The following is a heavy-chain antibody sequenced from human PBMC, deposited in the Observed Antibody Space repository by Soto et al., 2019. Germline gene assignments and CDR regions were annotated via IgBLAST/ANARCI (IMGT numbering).Heavy chain of an antibody. D-gene: IGHD3-22*01. V-gene: IGHV4-59*08. Sequence: PSETLSLTCTVSEGSLSPNYWSWIRQPPGKGLEWIGYIYFAGTTTYNPSLQSRVSISLDTSKNEVSLKLTSVTAADTAVYFCARLGAYYQAMDSWGQGTLVTVSS. CDR1: EGSLSPNY. CDR3: ARLGAYYQAMDS. CDR2: IYFAGTT. J-gene: IGHJ1*01.